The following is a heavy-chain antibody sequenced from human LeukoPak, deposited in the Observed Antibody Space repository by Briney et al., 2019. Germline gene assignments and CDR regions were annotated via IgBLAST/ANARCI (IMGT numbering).Heavy chain of an antibody. J-gene: IGHJ4*02. CDR2: IRSKAYGGTT. V-gene: IGHV3-49*04. CDR1: GLTFADYA. D-gene: IGHD2-15*01. CDR3: NRWHISGVSYSNV. Sequence: GGSLRLSCTASGLTFADYAMSWVRQAPGKGLEWVGFIRSKAYGGTTEYAASVKGRFTISRDDSKSIAYLQMNSLKTEDTAVYHCNRWHISGVSYSNVWGQGTLVTVSS.